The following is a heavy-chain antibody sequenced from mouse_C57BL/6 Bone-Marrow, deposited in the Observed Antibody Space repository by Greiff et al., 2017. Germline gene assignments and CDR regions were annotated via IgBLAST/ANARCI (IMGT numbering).Heavy chain of an antibody. Sequence: EVQLQQSGPVLVKPGASVKMSCKASGYTFTDYYMNWVKQSHGKSLEWIGVINPYNGGTSYNQKFKGKATLTVDKSSSTAYMELNSLTSEDSAIYYCAIFYYYYEYAMDYWGQGTSVTVSS. V-gene: IGHV1-19*01. CDR1: GYTFTDYY. J-gene: IGHJ4*01. D-gene: IGHD2-4*01. CDR3: AIFYYYYEYAMDY. CDR2: INPYNGGT.